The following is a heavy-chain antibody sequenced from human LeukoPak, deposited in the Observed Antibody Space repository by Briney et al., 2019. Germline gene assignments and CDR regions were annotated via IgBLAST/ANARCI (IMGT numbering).Heavy chain of an antibody. CDR3: VRDWYFDL. V-gene: IGHV3-48*02. J-gene: IGHJ2*01. CDR1: GFTFSSYS. CDR2: VSSGSNII. Sequence: GGSLRLSCAASGFTFSSYSMNWVRQAPGKGLEWVSYVSSGSNIIYYAESVKGRFTISRDNAKNSLYLQMNSLRDEDTAVYYCVRDWYFDLWGRSTRVTVSS.